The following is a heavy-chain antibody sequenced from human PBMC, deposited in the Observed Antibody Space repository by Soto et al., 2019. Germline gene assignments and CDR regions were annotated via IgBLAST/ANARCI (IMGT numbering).Heavy chain of an antibody. D-gene: IGHD3-3*01. J-gene: IGHJ6*02. Sequence: PGGSLRLSCAASGFTFSSYGMHWVRQAPGKGLEWVAVIWYDGSNKYYADSVKGRFTISRDNSKNTLYLQMNSLRAEDTAVYYCARYEVFGVDTHYYYYGMDVWGQGTTVTVS. CDR1: GFTFSSYG. CDR3: ARYEVFGVDTHYYYYGMDV. CDR2: IWYDGSNK. V-gene: IGHV3-33*01.